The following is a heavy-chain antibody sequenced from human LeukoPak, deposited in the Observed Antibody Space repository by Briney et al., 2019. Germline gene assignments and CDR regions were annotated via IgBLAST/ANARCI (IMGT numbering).Heavy chain of an antibody. CDR1: GYTFTSYD. CDR2: MNPNSGNT. V-gene: IGHV1-8*01. J-gene: IGHJ6*02. Sequence: ASVKVSCKASGYTFTSYDINWVRQATGQGLEWMGWMNPNSGNTGYAQKFQGRVTMTRNTSISTAYMELSSLRSEDTAVYYCARGGSGYTIFGVAIGYYGMDVWGQGTTVTVSS. D-gene: IGHD3-3*01. CDR3: ARGGSGYTIFGVAIGYYGMDV.